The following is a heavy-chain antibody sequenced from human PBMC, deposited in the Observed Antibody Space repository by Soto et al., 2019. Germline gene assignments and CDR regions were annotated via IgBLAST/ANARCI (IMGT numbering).Heavy chain of an antibody. Sequence: SETLSLTCTVSGGSISSYYWSWIRPPAGKGLEWIGRIYTSGSTNYNPSLKSRVTMSVDTSKNQFSLKLSSVTAADTAVYYCARDHRLSSWDFDRGYYGMDVWGRGTTVTVSS. CDR1: GGSISSYY. CDR3: ARDHRLSSWDFDRGYYGMDV. CDR2: IYTSGST. V-gene: IGHV4-4*07. J-gene: IGHJ6*02. D-gene: IGHD6-13*01.